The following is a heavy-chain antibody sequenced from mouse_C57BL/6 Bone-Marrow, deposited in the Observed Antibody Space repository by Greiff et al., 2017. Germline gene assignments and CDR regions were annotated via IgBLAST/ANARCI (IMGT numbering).Heavy chain of an antibody. D-gene: IGHD1-1*01. J-gene: IGHJ1*03. V-gene: IGHV6-3*01. CDR1: GFTFSNYW. CDR3: AGQPCDYSSSYWYFDV. Sequence: EVKLQESGGGLVQPGGSMKLSCVASGFTFSNYWMNWVRQSPEKGLEWVAQIRLKSDNYATHYAESVKGRLTISRDDLKSSVYLQMNNLRAEDTGIYYCAGQPCDYSSSYWYFDVWGTGTTVTVSS. CDR2: IRLKSDNYAT.